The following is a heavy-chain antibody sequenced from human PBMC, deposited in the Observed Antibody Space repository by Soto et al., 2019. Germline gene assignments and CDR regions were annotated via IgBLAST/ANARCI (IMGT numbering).Heavy chain of an antibody. J-gene: IGHJ4*02. D-gene: IGHD2-15*01. Sequence: QVQLVESGGGVVQPGRSLRLSCAASGFTFSSYGMHWVRQAPGKGLEWVAVISYDGSNKYYADSVKGRFTISRDNSKNTLYLQMNSLRAEDTAVYYCATHIVVVVAATHSVDYWGQGTLVTVSS. CDR3: ATHIVVVVAATHSVDY. CDR1: GFTFSSYG. CDR2: ISYDGSNK. V-gene: IGHV3-30*03.